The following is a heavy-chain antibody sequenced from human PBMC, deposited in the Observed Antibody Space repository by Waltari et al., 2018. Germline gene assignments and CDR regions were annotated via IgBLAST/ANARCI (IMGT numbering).Heavy chain of an antibody. V-gene: IGHV4-34*01. CDR3: ARGRGNARIYNWFDP. D-gene: IGHD3-10*01. CDR2: INHSGST. CDR1: GGSFSGYY. Sequence: QVQLQQWGAGLLKPSETLSLTCAVYGGSFSGYYWSWIRQAPGKGLEWIGEINHSGSTNYNPSLKSRVTISVDTSKNQFSLKLSSVTAADTAVYYCARGRGNARIYNWFDPWGQGTLVTVSS. J-gene: IGHJ5*02.